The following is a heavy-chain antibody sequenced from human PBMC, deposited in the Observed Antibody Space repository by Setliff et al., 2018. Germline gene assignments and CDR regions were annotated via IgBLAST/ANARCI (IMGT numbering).Heavy chain of an antibody. Sequence: ASVKVSCKASGYTFTSYDINWMRQASGQGLEWMGWMNPNSGITGSTQKLQGRVTMTRNTSTSTAYMELSRLTSEDTAVYFCARGWAALGIIGYWGQGTLVTVSS. CDR2: MNPNSGIT. J-gene: IGHJ4*02. CDR3: ARGWAALGIIGY. V-gene: IGHV1-8*02. CDR1: GYTFTSYD. D-gene: IGHD7-27*01.